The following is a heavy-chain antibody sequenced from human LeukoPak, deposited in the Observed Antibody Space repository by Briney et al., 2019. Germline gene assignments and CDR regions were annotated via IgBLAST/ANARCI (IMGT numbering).Heavy chain of an antibody. CDR3: ARAGGGWCYCYYGMDV. J-gene: IGHJ6*02. CDR1: GCTFSRYR. CDR2: ISSISSTI. V-gene: IGHV3-48*04. Sequence: GGSLRLSCPASGCTFSRYRMNWVRQAHGKGQGWGALISSISSTIYHADSVTGRSTISRDNAKNSLYLQMNSLRAEDTAVYYCARAGGGWCYCYYGMDVWGQGTTVTVSS. D-gene: IGHD6-19*01.